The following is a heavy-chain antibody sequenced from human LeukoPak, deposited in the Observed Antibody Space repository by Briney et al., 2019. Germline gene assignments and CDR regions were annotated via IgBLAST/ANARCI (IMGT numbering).Heavy chain of an antibody. CDR3: AKVGVATIVGVIGY. Sequence: PGGSLRLSCAASGFTFSSYPMSWVRQAPGKGLECVSTLSGSGSSTYYAESVKGRFTISRDNSKNTLYLQMDSLRAEDTAVYYCAKVGVATIVGVIGYWGQGALVTVS. CDR1: GFTFSSYP. J-gene: IGHJ4*02. D-gene: IGHD5-24*01. V-gene: IGHV3-23*01. CDR2: LSGSGSST.